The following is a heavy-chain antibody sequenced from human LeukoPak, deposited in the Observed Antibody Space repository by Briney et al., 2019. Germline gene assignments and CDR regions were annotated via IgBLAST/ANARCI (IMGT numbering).Heavy chain of an antibody. D-gene: IGHD3-16*01. V-gene: IGHV3-23*01. CDR1: GFTFHTYA. J-gene: IGHJ4*02. Sequence: GGSLRLSCVASGFTFHTYAVTWVRQAPGEGLEWVSGISGSGGSTAYADPVKGRFSIFRANIKNTVDLQMNSLRAEDTAVYYCAKSGYDYVWGTYADYWGQGTLVTVSS. CDR3: AKSGYDYVWGTYADY. CDR2: ISGSGGST.